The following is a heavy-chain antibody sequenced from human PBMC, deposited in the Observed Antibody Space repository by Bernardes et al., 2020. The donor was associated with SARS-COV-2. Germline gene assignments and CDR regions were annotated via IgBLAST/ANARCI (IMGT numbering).Heavy chain of an antibody. CDR2: IYTSGST. Sequence: SETLSLTCTVSGGSISSGSYSWSWIRQPAGKGLEWIGRIYTSGSTNYNPSLKSRVTISVDTSKNQFSLKLSSVTAADTAVYYCARGAGSGSYLVSYYYGMDVWGQGTTVTVSS. V-gene: IGHV4-61*02. CDR1: GGSISSGSYS. CDR3: ARGAGSGSYLVSYYYGMDV. J-gene: IGHJ6*02. D-gene: IGHD3-10*01.